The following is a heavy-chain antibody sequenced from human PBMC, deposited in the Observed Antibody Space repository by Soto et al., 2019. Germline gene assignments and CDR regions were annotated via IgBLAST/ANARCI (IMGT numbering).Heavy chain of an antibody. J-gene: IGHJ3*01. V-gene: IGHV2-5*02. CDR1: GFSLSTSGVG. D-gene: IGHD3-3*01. Sequence: QITLKESGPALLKPTQPLTLTCTFSGFSLSTSGVGVAWIRQPPGKALEWLALIFWDDDQRYSPSLKSRLTITEDTSKHLVVLTMAHMNPMDTGTYYGAIRGPWSRAFHVWGPGTTVSVSS. CDR3: AIRGPWSRAFHV. CDR2: IFWDDDQ.